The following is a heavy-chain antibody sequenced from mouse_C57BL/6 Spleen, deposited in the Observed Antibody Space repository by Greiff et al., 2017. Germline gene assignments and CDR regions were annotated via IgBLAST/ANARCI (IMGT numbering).Heavy chain of an antibody. CDR1: GFTFSDYG. Sequence: EVQLVESGGGLVKPGGSLKLSCAASGFTFSDYGMHWVRQAPEKGLEWVAYISSGSSTIYYADTVKGRFTISRDNAKNTLFLQMTSLRSEDTAMYYCARLGDYGDIAYWGQGTLVTVSA. V-gene: IGHV5-17*01. CDR2: ISSGSSTI. J-gene: IGHJ3*01. D-gene: IGHD2-4*01. CDR3: ARLGDYGDIAY.